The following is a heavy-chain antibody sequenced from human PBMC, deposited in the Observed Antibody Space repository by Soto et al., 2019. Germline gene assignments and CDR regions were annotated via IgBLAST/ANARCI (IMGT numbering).Heavy chain of an antibody. CDR3: APHVSCSGGSCQYDAFAI. V-gene: IGHV3-23*01. CDR2: LTADGGT. J-gene: IGHJ3*02. CDR1: GFTVSSHA. D-gene: IGHD2-15*01. Sequence: EVQVLESGGGLVQPGGSLRLSCEGSGFTVSSHARTWIRQAPGKGPEWVSTLTADGGTYNADSVKGRFAMSRDTSENTLYLQMTSLGAEDTAAYYCAPHVSCSGGSCQYDAFAIRGQGTMVTVSS.